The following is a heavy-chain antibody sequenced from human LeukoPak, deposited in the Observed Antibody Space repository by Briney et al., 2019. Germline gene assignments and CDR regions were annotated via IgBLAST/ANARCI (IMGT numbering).Heavy chain of an antibody. CDR3: AKVGSGWYYFDY. D-gene: IGHD6-19*01. J-gene: IGHJ4*02. V-gene: IGHV3-23*01. CDR1: GFTFSSYA. CDR2: ISGSGGST. Sequence: PGGSLRLYCAASGFTFSSYAMRWVRQAPGKGLEWVSGISGSGGSTYYADSVKGRFTISRDNSKNTLYLQMNSLRAEDTAVYYCAKVGSGWYYFDYWGQGTLVTVSS.